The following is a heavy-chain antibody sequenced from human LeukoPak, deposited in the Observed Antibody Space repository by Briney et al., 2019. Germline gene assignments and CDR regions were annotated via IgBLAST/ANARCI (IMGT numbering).Heavy chain of an antibody. CDR3: ARGGLIRGVIPGYYYYGLDV. J-gene: IGHJ6*02. CDR2: IYTDGSS. D-gene: IGHD3-10*01. Sequence: GGSLRLSCAASGFTVSSNYMSWVRQAPGKGLEWVSVIYTDGSSYYADSVKGRFTISRDNSRNTLDLQMNSLRAEDTAVYHCARGGLIRGVIPGYYYYGLDVWGQVTTVTVSS. V-gene: IGHV3-66*01. CDR1: GFTVSSNY.